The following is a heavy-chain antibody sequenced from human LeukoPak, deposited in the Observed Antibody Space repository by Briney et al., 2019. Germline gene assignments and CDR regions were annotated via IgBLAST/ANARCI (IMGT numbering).Heavy chain of an antibody. CDR3: ARGEYSNGYPYRLDS. V-gene: IGHV1-2*02. D-gene: IGHD3-16*01. J-gene: IGHJ4*02. CDR1: GSTFSDYH. CDR2: INPKSGDA. Sequence: ASVKVSCKASGSTFSDYHIDWVRQASGQGPEWMGWINPKSGDAKYGQAFQGRVTMTRDTSISTAYMELNRLRFDDTAMYYCARGEYSNGYPYRLDSWGQGTLVTVSS.